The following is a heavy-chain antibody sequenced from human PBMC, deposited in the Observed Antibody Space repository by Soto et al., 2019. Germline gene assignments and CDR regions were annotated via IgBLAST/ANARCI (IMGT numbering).Heavy chain of an antibody. J-gene: IGHJ4*01. CDR3: ARRYYYASSGYYVGD. V-gene: IGHV4-4*02. CDR1: GSSITCSNW. CDR2: SYHSGSS. Sequence: QAQLRESGPRLVKPSGTLSLTCAVSGSSITCSNWWTLVRHPPGKGLEWMGESYHSGSSNYNPSFKRRVTIAVDKCKRQVFLKLTSVTAADTAVYYCARRYYYASSGYYVGDWGHGTLVTVSS. D-gene: IGHD3-22*01.